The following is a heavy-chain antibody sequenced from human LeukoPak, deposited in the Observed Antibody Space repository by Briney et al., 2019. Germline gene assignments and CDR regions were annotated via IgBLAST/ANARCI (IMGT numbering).Heavy chain of an antibody. V-gene: IGHV6-1*01. D-gene: IGHD6-19*01. Sequence: SQTLSLTCAISGDSVSSNSAAWNWIRQSPSRGLEWLGRTFYRSKWYNDYIVSVESRININPDTSKNQFSLQLKSVTPEGTAMYYCAREEESSGWSFDYWGQGILVTVSS. J-gene: IGHJ4*02. CDR1: GDSVSSNSAA. CDR2: TFYRSKWYN. CDR3: AREEESSGWSFDY.